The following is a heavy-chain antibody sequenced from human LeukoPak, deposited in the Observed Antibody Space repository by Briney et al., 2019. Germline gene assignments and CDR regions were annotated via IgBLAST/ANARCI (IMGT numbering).Heavy chain of an antibody. J-gene: IGHJ6*02. V-gene: IGHV3-74*01. CDR2: INSDGSST. D-gene: IGHD4-17*01. CDR3: ARDGYGDSYYYYGMDV. CDR1: GFTFSSYW. Sequence: PGGSLRLSCAASGFTFSSYWMHWVRQAPGKGLVWVSRINSDGSSTSYADSVKGRFTTSRDNAKNTLYLQMNSLRAEDTAVYYCARDGYGDSYYYYGMDVWGQGTTVTVSS.